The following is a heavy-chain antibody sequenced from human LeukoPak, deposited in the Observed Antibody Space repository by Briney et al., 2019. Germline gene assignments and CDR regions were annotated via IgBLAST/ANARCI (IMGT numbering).Heavy chain of an antibody. J-gene: IGHJ6*03. D-gene: IGHD3-3*01. CDR1: GYTFANYY. CDR2: INPSGGDT. Sequence: ASVTVSCKASGYTFANYYMHWVRQAPGQGLEWMGIINPSGGDTSYAQRFQGRVTMTRDMSTSTAYMELRSLRSDDTAVYYCARGPYYDFWSGYSLYYYYCMDVWGKGTTVTVSS. CDR3: ARGPYYDFWSGYSLYYYYCMDV. V-gene: IGHV1-46*01.